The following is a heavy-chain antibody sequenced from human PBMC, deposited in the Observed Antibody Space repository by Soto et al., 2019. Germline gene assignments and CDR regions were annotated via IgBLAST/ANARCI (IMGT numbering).Heavy chain of an antibody. D-gene: IGHD6-13*01. Sequence: QVQLLESGPGVVKPSQTLSLTCTVSVCSISSGDSYWSWIRQPPGKGLEWSGYIYYSGSTYYNPSLKSRVTISVYTSRNQLSLTLSSVTAADTAVYYFARVGTAAGKEWFDPSGERALLTVSS. J-gene: IGHJ5*02. V-gene: IGHV4-30-4*01. CDR1: VCSISSGDSY. CDR2: IYYSGST. CDR3: ARVGTAAGKEWFDP.